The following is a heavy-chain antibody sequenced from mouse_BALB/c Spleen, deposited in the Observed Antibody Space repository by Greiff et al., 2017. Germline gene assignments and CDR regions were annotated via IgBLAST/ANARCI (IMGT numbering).Heavy chain of an antibody. CDR3: ARSYYGSSYFDY. V-gene: IGHV5-17*02. CDR2: ISSGSSTI. CDR1: GFTFSSFG. Sequence: EVQLVESGGGLVKPGGSRKLSCAASGFTFSSFGMHWVRQAPEKGLEWVAYISSGSSTIYYADTVKGRFTISRDNPKNTLFLQMTSLRSEDTAMYYCARSYYGSSYFDYWGQGTTLTVSS. J-gene: IGHJ2*01. D-gene: IGHD1-1*01.